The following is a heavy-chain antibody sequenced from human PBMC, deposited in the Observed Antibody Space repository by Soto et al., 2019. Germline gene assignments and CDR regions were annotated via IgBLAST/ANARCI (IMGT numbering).Heavy chain of an antibody. CDR1: GFTFSSYA. CDR3: ARGPPVQLERPIPSYYMDV. CDR2: ISSNGGST. J-gene: IGHJ6*03. V-gene: IGHV3-64*01. Sequence: PGESLKISCAASGFTFSSYAMHWVRQAPGKGLEYVSAISSNGGSTYYANSVKGRFTISRDNSKNTLYLQMGSLRAEDMAVYYCARGPPVQLERPIPSYYMDVWGKGTTVTVSS. D-gene: IGHD1-1*01.